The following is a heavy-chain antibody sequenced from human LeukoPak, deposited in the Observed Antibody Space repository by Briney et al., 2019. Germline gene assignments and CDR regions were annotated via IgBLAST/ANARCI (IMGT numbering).Heavy chain of an antibody. D-gene: IGHD6-6*01. J-gene: IGHJ6*03. CDR2: ISAYNGNT. CDR1: GYTFTSYD. CDR3: ARDSTSPYSSSSGPGNVYYYYMDV. V-gene: IGHV1-18*01. Sequence: GASVKVSCKASGYTFTSYDINWVRQAPGQGLEWMGWISAYNGNTNYAQKLQGRVTMTTDTSTSTAYMELRSLRSDDTAVYYCARDSTSPYSSSSGPGNVYYYYMDVWGKGTTVTVSS.